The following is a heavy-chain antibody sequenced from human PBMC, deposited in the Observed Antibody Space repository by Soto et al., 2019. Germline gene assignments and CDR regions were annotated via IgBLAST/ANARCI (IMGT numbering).Heavy chain of an antibody. Sequence: QLQLQESGPGLVKPSETLSLTCTVSGGSISSSSYYWGWIRQPPGKGLEWIGSMHYSGNSYYNPSLKSRVTLSVDTSKIRASLRVSSVTAADTAVYYCARPSLVGAMSYWNFDLWGRGTLVTVSS. D-gene: IGHD1-26*01. CDR3: ARPSLVGAMSYWNFDL. CDR1: GGSISSSSYY. CDR2: MHYSGNS. V-gene: IGHV4-39*01. J-gene: IGHJ2*01.